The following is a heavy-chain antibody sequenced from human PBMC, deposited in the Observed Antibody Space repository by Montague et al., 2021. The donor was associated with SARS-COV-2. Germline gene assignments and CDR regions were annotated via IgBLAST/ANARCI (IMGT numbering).Heavy chain of an antibody. V-gene: IGHV4-34*01. D-gene: IGHD3-10*01. CDR2: ST. CDR3: ASDRGPFDY. Sequence: STNYNPSLKSRVTMSVDKSKNQFSLKLRSVTAADKAVYYCASDRGPFDYWGQGTVVTVS. J-gene: IGHJ4*02.